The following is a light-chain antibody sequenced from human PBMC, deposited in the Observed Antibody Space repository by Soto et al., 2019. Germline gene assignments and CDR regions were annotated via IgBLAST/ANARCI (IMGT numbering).Light chain of an antibody. CDR2: DAS. CDR3: QQYGISPLT. CDR1: QSVSSD. Sequence: TVSVYTGERATLSCRASQSVSSDLAWYHQKPGQAPRLLIYDASNRATGIPARFSGSGSGTDFTLTISRLEPEDFAVYYCQQYGISPLTFGG. J-gene: IGKJ4*01. V-gene: IGKV3-20*01.